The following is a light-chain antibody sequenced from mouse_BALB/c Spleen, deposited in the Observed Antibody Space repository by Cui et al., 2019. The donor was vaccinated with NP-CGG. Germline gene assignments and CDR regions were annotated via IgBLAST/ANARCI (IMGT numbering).Light chain of an antibody. J-gene: IGLJ1*01. CDR1: TGAVTTSNY. V-gene: IGLV1*01. CDR3: ALWYSNHWV. CDR2: GTN. Sequence: QAVVTQESALTTSPGETVTLTCRSSTGAVTTSNYANWVQEKPDHLFTGLIGGTNNRPPGVPARSSGSLIGDKAALTITEAQTEDEAIYFCALWYSNHWVFGGGTKLTVL.